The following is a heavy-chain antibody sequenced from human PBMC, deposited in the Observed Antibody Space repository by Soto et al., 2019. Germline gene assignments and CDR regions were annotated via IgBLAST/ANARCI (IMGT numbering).Heavy chain of an antibody. CDR3: VRDTSPYSSGWHNRHFDY. V-gene: IGHV3-30-3*01. Sequence: QVQLVESGGGVVQPGRSLRLSCAASGFTFSSYAMHWVRQAPGKGLEWVAVISYDGSNKYYADSVRSRFTISRDNSKTLYLQMNTLRGEDTALYYCVRDTSPYSSGWHNRHFDYWGQGTLVTVSS. J-gene: IGHJ4*02. CDR2: ISYDGSNK. CDR1: GFTFSSYA. D-gene: IGHD6-19*01.